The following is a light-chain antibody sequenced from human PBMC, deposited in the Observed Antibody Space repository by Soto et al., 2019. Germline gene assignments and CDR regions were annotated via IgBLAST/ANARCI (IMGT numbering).Light chain of an antibody. J-gene: IGKJ1*01. CDR2: GAS. CDR1: QSVSSY. Sequence: EIVLTQSPGTLSLSPGERATLSCRASQSVSSYLAWYQQKPGQAPRLLIYGASTRATGFPARFSGSGSGTEFTLTISSLQSEDFAVYYCQQYNNWPPTWTFGQGTKVDIK. CDR3: QQYNNWPPTWT. V-gene: IGKV3-15*01.